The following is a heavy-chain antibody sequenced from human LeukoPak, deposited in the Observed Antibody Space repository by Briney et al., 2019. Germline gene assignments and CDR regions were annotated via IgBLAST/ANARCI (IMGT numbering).Heavy chain of an antibody. J-gene: IGHJ4*02. D-gene: IGHD3-3*01. V-gene: IGHV3-23*01. CDR2: ISGSGGST. Sequence: PGGSLRLSCAASGFTFSSYAMSWVRQAPGKGLEWVSAISGSGGSTYYADSVKGRFTISRDNSKNTLYLQMNSLRAEDTAVYYCAKDSSLGFLEWVPPYYFDYWGQGTLVTVSS. CDR3: AKDSSLGFLEWVPPYYFDY. CDR1: GFTFSSYA.